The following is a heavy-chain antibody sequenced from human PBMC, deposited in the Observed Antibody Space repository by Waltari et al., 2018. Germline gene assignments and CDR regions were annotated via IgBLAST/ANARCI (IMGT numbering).Heavy chain of an antibody. CDR1: GYNFTNYD. V-gene: IGHV1-8*01. J-gene: IGHJ6*02. Sequence: QVQLVQSGAEVKKPGASVKVSCKASGYNFTNYDISWVRQAAGQGLEWMGWMNPDSGNTGYAQRIQGRVTMTRNTSISTAYMELSSLRSEDTGLYYCAREACEVSTWKNYFYHDMDVWGQGTTVTVSS. CDR2: MNPDSGNT. D-gene: IGHD4-4*01. CDR3: AREACEVSTWKNYFYHDMDV.